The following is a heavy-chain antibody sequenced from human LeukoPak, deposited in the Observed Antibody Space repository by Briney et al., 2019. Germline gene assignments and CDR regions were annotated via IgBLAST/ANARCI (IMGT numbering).Heavy chain of an antibody. CDR3: ARSRRSWSTFDY. CDR1: GYSISSGYY. J-gene: IGHJ4*02. CDR2: IYHSGST. Sequence: SETLSLTCTVSGYSISSGYYWGWIRQPPGKGLEWIGNIYHSGSTYYNPSLKSRVTISVDTSRNRFSLKLTSVTATDTAVYYCARSRRSWSTFDYWGQGTLVTVSS. D-gene: IGHD6-13*01. V-gene: IGHV4-38-2*02.